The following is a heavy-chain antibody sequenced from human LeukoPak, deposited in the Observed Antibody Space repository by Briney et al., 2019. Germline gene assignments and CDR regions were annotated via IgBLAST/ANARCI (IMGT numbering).Heavy chain of an antibody. Sequence: GESLQISCKGSGYSFTSYWIGWVRQMPGKGLEWMGIIYPGDSDTRYSPSFQGQVTISADKSISTAYLQWSSLKASDTAMYYCARLGPCSSTSCYALFFDYWGQGTLVTVSS. D-gene: IGHD2-2*01. V-gene: IGHV5-51*01. CDR3: ARLGPCSSTSCYALFFDY. J-gene: IGHJ4*02. CDR1: GYSFTSYW. CDR2: IYPGDSDT.